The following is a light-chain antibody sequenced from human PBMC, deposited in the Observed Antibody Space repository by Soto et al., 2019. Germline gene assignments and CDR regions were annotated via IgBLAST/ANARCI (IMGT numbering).Light chain of an antibody. CDR1: QDISSY. V-gene: IGKV1-9*01. Sequence: DFQLTQSPSFLSASVGDRVTITCRASQDISSYLAWYQQKPGKAPKLLIYAASTLQSGVPSRFSGSGCGTEFTLTISSLQPEDFATDYGQQLNTYLALTFGGGTKVEIK. J-gene: IGKJ4*01. CDR3: QQLNTYLALT. CDR2: AAS.